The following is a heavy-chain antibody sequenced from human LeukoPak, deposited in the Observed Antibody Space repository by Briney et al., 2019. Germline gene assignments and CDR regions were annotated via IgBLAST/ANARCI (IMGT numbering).Heavy chain of an antibody. CDR1: GYTLTSYY. CDR2: INPSGGST. D-gene: IGHD4-23*01. V-gene: IGHV1-46*01. Sequence: ASVKVSCKASGYTLTSYYMHWVRQAPGQGLEWMGIINPSGGSTSYAQKFQGRVTMTRDTSTSTVYMELSSLRSEDTAVYYCARGPRDGSGLRWYWRYFDCWGQGTLVTVSS. CDR3: ARGPRDGSGLRWYWRYFDC. J-gene: IGHJ4*02.